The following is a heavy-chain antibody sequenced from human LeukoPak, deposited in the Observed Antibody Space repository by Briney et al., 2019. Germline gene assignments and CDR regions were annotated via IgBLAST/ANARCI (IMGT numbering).Heavy chain of an antibody. CDR1: GFTFSTYS. D-gene: IGHD3-22*01. V-gene: IGHV3-74*01. CDR2: IEGDGSTT. J-gene: IGHJ4*02. CDR3: ARGDSSVFSPLGY. Sequence: QPGGSLRLSCAASGFTFSTYSMHWVRQGPGKGPVWVSHIEGDGSTTTYADSVKGRFTISRDNAKNTLYLQMNSLRAEDTAVYYCARGDSSVFSPLGYWGRGTRVTVSS.